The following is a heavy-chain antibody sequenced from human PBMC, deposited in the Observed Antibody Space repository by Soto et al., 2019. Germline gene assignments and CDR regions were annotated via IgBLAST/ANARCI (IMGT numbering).Heavy chain of an antibody. Sequence: ASVKVSCKASGGTFSSYAISWVRQAPGQGLEWMGGIIPIFGTANYAQKFQGRVTITADESTSTAYMELSSLRSEDTAVYYCARDFYGSGFPGGYWGQGTLVTVSS. CDR2: IIPIFGTA. CDR3: ARDFYGSGFPGGY. CDR1: GGTFSSYA. V-gene: IGHV1-69*13. D-gene: IGHD3-10*01. J-gene: IGHJ4*02.